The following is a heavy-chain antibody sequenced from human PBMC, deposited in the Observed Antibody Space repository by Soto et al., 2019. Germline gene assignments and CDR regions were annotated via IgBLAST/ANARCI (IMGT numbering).Heavy chain of an antibody. V-gene: IGHV3-74*01. Sequence: EVQVVESGGSLVQPGGSLRLSRAASGFTFSKFWIHWVRQAPGKGPEWVSSLSSDGSDTRYADSVKGRFTISRDNAKNTLYLQMNSLRAEDTAVYYCGGSAADVWGQGTPVTVSS. CDR2: LSSDGSDT. CDR3: GGSAADV. CDR1: GFTFSKFW. J-gene: IGHJ6*02. D-gene: IGHD2-15*01.